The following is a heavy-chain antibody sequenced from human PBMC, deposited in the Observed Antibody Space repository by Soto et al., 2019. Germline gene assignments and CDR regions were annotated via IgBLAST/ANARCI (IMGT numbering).Heavy chain of an antibody. CDR3: VRNMGSGSLHSGMDV. D-gene: IGHD2-21*01. CDR2: IITFFGTA. Sequence: SVKVSCKASGGTFSSYAISWVRQAPGQGREWMGGIITFFGTANYAQKFQGRVTITADESTSTAYMELSRQRSEDTAVYYCVRNMGSGSLHSGMDVWGQGTTVTVSS. J-gene: IGHJ6*02. CDR1: GGTFSSYA. V-gene: IGHV1-69*13.